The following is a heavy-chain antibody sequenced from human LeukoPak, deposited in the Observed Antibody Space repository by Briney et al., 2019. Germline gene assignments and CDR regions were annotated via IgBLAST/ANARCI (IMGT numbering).Heavy chain of an antibody. Sequence: GASVKVSCKASGYTFTSYGISWVRQAPGQGLEWMGIINPSGGSTTYAQKFQGRVTMTRDTSISTAYMELSRLRSDDTAVYYCATGPVVVVAATRRGPIDYWGQGTLVTVSS. CDR3: ATGPVVVVAATRRGPIDY. CDR1: GYTFTSYG. CDR2: INPSGGST. J-gene: IGHJ4*02. V-gene: IGHV1-2*02. D-gene: IGHD2-15*01.